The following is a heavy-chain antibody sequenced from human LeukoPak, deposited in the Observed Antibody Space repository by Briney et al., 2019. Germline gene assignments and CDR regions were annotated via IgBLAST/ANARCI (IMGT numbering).Heavy chain of an antibody. D-gene: IGHD5-24*01. CDR3: AKDIAVATIIWDAFDI. CDR1: GFTFDDYA. V-gene: IGHV3-9*01. J-gene: IGHJ3*02. CDR2: IYGDDETN. Sequence: PGGSLRLSCAASGFTFDDYAMHWVRQAPGKGLEWVSGIYGDDETNYADSVKGRFTISRDNAKNSLYLQMSSLRAEDTALYYCAKDIAVATIIWDAFDIWGQGTMVTVSS.